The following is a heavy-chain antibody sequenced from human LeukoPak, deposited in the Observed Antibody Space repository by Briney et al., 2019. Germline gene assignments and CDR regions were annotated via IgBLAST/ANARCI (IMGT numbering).Heavy chain of an antibody. J-gene: IGHJ6*03. CDR2: IKQDGSEK. D-gene: IGHD3-10*01. V-gene: IGHV3-7*01. Sequence: GGSLRLSCAASGFTFSSYWMSWVRQAPGKGLEWVANIKQDGSEKYYVDSVKGRFTISRDNAKNSLYLQMNSLRAEDTAVYYCARDPNGSGSPYYYYYYYMDVWGKGTTVTVSS. CDR3: ARDPNGSGSPYYYYYYYMDV. CDR1: GFTFSSYW.